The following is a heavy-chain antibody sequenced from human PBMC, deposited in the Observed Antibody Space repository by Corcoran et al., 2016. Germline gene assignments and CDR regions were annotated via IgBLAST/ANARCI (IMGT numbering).Heavy chain of an antibody. CDR3: ARGGSSGYYNWFDP. J-gene: IGHJ5*02. CDR1: GGSISSYY. CDR2: IYYSGST. Sequence: QVQLQESGPGLGKPSETLSLTCTVSGGSISSYYWSWIRQPPGKGLEWIGYIYYSGSTNYNPSLKSRVTISVDTSKNQFSLKLSSVTAAATAVYYCARGGSSGYYNWFDPWGQGTLVTVSS. D-gene: IGHD3-22*01. V-gene: IGHV4-59*01.